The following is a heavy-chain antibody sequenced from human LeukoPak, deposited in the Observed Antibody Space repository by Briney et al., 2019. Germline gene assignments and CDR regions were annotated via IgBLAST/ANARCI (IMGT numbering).Heavy chain of an antibody. CDR2: INHSGST. D-gene: IGHD3-3*01. J-gene: IGHJ5*02. Sequence: KTSETLSLTCAVYGGSFSGYYWSWIRQPPGKGLEWIGEINHSGSTNYNPSLKSRVTISVDTSKNQFSLKLSSVTAADTAVYYCGRVNYDFWSGYRNWFDPWGQGTLVTVSS. CDR3: GRVNYDFWSGYRNWFDP. CDR1: GGSFSGYY. V-gene: IGHV4-34*01.